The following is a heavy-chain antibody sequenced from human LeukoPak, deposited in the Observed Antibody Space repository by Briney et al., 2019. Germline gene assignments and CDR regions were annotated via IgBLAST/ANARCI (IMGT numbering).Heavy chain of an antibody. CDR2: INHSGST. CDR3: ATDRDGGPGTFFDY. CDR1: GGSFSGYY. Sequence: SETLSLTCAVYGGSFSGYYWSWIRQPPGKGLEWIGEINHSGSTNYNPSLKSRVTISVDTSKNQFSLKLSSVTAADTAVYYCATDRDGGPGTFFDYWGQGTLVTVSS. V-gene: IGHV4-34*01. D-gene: IGHD1-14*01. J-gene: IGHJ4*02.